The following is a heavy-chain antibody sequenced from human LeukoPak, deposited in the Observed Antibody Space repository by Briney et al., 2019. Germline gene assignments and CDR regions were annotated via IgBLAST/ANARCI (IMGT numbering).Heavy chain of an antibody. J-gene: IGHJ4*02. CDR3: ARDETYGGNSGY. CDR2: ISGSGGST. Sequence: PGGSLRLSCTASGFTFNNYAMNWVRQAPGKGLEWVSAISGSGGSTYYADSVKGRFTISRDNAKNSLYLQMNSLRAEDTALYYCARDETYGGNSGYWGQGTLVTVSS. CDR1: GFTFNNYA. V-gene: IGHV3-23*01. D-gene: IGHD4-23*01.